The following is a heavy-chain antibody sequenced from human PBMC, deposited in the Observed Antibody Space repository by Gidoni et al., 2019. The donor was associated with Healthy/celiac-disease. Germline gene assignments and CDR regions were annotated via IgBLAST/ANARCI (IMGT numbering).Heavy chain of an antibody. CDR3: ARDFYWNGHYGMDV. V-gene: IGHV4-61*01. D-gene: IGHD1-1*01. CDR2: IYYSGST. Sequence: QVQLQESGPGLVKPSETLSLTCTVCGGSVRSGSSYWSWIRQPPGKGLEWIGYIYYSGSTNYNPSLKSRVTISVATSKNQFSLKLSSVTAADTAVYYCARDFYWNGHYGMDVWGQGTTVTVSS. J-gene: IGHJ6*02. CDR1: GGSVRSGSSY.